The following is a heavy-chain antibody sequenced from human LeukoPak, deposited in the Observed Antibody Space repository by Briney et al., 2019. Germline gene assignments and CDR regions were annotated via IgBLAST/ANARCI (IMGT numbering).Heavy chain of an antibody. CDR1: GFTFASYA. V-gene: IGHV3-23*01. J-gene: IGHJ4*02. Sequence: GGSLRLSCAASGFTFASYAMSWVRQAPGKGLEWVSTISGSGGTTFYVDSLKGRFTISRDNAKNSLYLQMNSLRAEDTAVYYCARDFALYCSGGSCPIDYWGQGTLVTVSS. D-gene: IGHD2-15*01. CDR3: ARDFALYCSGGSCPIDY. CDR2: ISGSGGTT.